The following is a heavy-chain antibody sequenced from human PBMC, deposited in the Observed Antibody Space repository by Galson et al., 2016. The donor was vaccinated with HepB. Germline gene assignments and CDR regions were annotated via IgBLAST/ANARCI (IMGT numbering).Heavy chain of an antibody. D-gene: IGHD3-16*01. CDR2: IWYDGGNK. CDR3: ARSDAAPYV. V-gene: IGHV3-33*03. J-gene: IGHJ6*02. CDR1: GFTFSTYG. Sequence: SLRLSCAASGFTFSTYGMHWVRQARGKGLEWVAVIWYDGGNKNYADFVKGRFTISRDNAKNTLYLQMNYLRAEDTAVYYCARSDAAPYVWGQGTTVTVSS.